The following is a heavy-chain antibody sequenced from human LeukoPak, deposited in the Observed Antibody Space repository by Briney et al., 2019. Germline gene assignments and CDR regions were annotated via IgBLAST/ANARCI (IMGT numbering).Heavy chain of an antibody. V-gene: IGHV3-23*01. Sequence: GGSLRLSCAASGFTFSSYAMTWIRQAPGKGLEWVPSISGSDGTTYYADSVKGRFTISRDNSKNTLYLQMNSLRAEDAAIYYCAKGRTGFSYGYGIDYWGQGTLVTVSS. CDR2: ISGSDGTT. CDR1: GFTFSSYA. D-gene: IGHD5-18*01. CDR3: AKGRTGFSYGYGIDY. J-gene: IGHJ4*02.